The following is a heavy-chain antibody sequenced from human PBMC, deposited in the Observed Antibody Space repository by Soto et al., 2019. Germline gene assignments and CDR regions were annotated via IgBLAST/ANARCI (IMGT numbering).Heavy chain of an antibody. CDR3: AKGASTTVFAFNDY. V-gene: IGHV3-9*01. J-gene: IGHJ4*02. CDR1: GFTFDDYA. D-gene: IGHD4-17*01. CDR2: ISWNSGNL. Sequence: VQLGESGGGLVQPGGSLRLSCAASGFTFDDYAMHWVRQGPGKGLEWVSSISWNSGNLGYADSVKGRFTISRDNAKNSLYLQMNSLRGEDTALYYCAKGASTTVFAFNDYWGQGTLVTVSS.